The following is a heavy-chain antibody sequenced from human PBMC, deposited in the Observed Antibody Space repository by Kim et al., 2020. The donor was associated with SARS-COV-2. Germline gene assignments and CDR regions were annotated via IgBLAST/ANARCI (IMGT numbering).Heavy chain of an antibody. D-gene: IGHD3-10*01. V-gene: IGHV1-3*01. CDR3: ARGPPAMVRGPFDP. Sequence: SKKFQGRVTITRDTSASTAYMELSSLRSEDTAVYYCARGPPAMVRGPFDPWGQGTLVTVSS. J-gene: IGHJ5*02.